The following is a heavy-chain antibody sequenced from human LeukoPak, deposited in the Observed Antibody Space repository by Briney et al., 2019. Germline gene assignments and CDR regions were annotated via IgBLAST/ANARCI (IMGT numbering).Heavy chain of an antibody. J-gene: IGHJ6*02. V-gene: IGHV3-48*03. CDR3: ARADCSGGSCYNGMDV. Sequence: GGSLRLSCAASGFTFSSYEMNWVRQAPGKGVEWVSYISSSGSTIYYADSVKGRFTISRDNAKNSLYLQMNSLRAEDTAVYYCARADCSGGSCYNGMDVWGQGTTVTVSS. CDR2: ISSSGSTI. D-gene: IGHD2-15*01. CDR1: GFTFSSYE.